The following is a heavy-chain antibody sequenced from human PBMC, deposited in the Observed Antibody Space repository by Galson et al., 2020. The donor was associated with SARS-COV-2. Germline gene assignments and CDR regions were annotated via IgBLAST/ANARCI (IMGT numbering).Heavy chain of an antibody. CDR1: GGSISSGDYY. V-gene: IGHV4-31*03. CDR2: IYYSGST. D-gene: IGHD2-21*02. J-gene: IGHJ4*02. CDR3: ASSYCGGDCYSQDFDY. Sequence: ASETLSLTCTVSGGSISSGDYYWSWIRQHPGKGLEWIGYIYYSGSTYYNPSLKSRVTISVDTSKNQFSLKLSSVTAADTAVYYCASSYCGGDCYSQDFDYWGQGTLVTVSS.